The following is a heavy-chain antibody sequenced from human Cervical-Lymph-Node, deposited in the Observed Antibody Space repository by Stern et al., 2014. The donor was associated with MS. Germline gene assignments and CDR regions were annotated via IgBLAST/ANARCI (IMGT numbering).Heavy chain of an antibody. D-gene: IGHD5-18*01. Sequence: QVTLKESGPTLVKPTQTLTLTCTFSGFSLSTSGVGVGWIRQPPGKAREGLALLDWDDDKRYSPSLKSRLTITKDTSKNQVVLTMTNMDPVDTATYYCAHGLEIRLWAAYWGQGTLVTVSS. CDR1: GFSLSTSGVG. J-gene: IGHJ4*02. CDR2: LDWDDDK. CDR3: AHGLEIRLWAAY. V-gene: IGHV2-5*02.